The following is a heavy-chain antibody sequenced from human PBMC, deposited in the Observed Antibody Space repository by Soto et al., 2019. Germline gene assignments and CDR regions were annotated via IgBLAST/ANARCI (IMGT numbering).Heavy chain of an antibody. J-gene: IGHJ4*02. CDR1: GDSVSSNTAA. D-gene: IGHD6-19*01. Sequence: SPTLSLTCAISGDSVSSNTAAWNWIRSPPSRGLEWLGRTYYRSNWRHDYAVSVKSRITVNPDTSKNHFSLQLNSVTPDDTAVYYCARGVAGSGFDLWGQGTRVTVSS. CDR3: ARGVAGSGFDL. CDR2: TYYRSNWRH. V-gene: IGHV6-1*01.